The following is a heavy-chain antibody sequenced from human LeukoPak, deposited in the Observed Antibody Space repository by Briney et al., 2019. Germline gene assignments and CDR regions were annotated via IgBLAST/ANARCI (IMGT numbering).Heavy chain of an antibody. D-gene: IGHD6-6*01. J-gene: IGHJ1*01. CDR2: INPNGGRA. CDR1: GYSFTSYY. V-gene: IGHV1-46*04. CDR3: ARGGAARLHFQN. Sequence: ASVKVSCKASGYSFTSYYMHWVRQAPGQGLEWMGIINPNGGRATYAQKLQGRVTMTRDTSTSTVYMELSSLRSEDTAVYYCARGGAARLHFQNWGQGTLVTVSS.